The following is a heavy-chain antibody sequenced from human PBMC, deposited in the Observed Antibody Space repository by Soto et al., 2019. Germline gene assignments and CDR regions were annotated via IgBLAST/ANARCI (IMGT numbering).Heavy chain of an antibody. V-gene: IGHV3-7*01. Sequence: GGSLRLSCAASGFTFSSYWMSWVRQAPGKGLEWVANIKQDGSEKYYVDSVKGRFTISRDNAKNSLYLQMNSLRAEDTAVYYCAREHQEYCSGGSCFFDYYMDVWGKGTTVTVSS. D-gene: IGHD2-15*01. CDR1: GFTFSSYW. CDR3: AREHQEYCSGGSCFFDYYMDV. CDR2: IKQDGSEK. J-gene: IGHJ6*03.